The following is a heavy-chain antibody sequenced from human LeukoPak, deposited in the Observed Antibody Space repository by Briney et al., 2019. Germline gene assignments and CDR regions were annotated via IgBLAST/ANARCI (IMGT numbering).Heavy chain of an antibody. V-gene: IGHV4-61*01. Sequence: SETLSLTCTVSGGSVSSGSYYWSWIRQPPGKRLEWIGYIYYSGSTNYNPSLKSRVTISVDTSKNQFSLKLSSVTAADTAVYYCARSPDTVVTHFDYWGQGTLVTVSS. CDR1: GGSVSSGSYY. CDR2: IYYSGST. D-gene: IGHD4-23*01. J-gene: IGHJ4*02. CDR3: ARSPDTVVTHFDY.